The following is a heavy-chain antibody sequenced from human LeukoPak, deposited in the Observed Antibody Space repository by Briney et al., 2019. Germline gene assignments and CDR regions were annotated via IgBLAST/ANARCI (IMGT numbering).Heavy chain of an antibody. Sequence: PSETLSLTCTVSGGSISSGSYYWRWIRQPAGKGLEWIGRIYTSGSTNYNPSLKSRVTISVDTSKNQFSLKLSSVTAADTAVYYCARVNPYCSSGSCSYYFDYWGQGTLVTVSS. D-gene: IGHD2-15*01. V-gene: IGHV4-61*02. CDR3: ARVNPYCSSGSCSYYFDY. J-gene: IGHJ4*02. CDR1: GGSISSGSYY. CDR2: IYTSGST.